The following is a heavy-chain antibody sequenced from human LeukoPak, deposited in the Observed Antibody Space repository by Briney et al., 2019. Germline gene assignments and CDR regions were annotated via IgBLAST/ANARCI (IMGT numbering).Heavy chain of an antibody. CDR3: ARDVGRYTYGYRPTELYWYFDL. J-gene: IGHJ2*01. CDR2: IYYSGST. V-gene: IGHV4-61*01. CDR1: GGSISSSTYY. D-gene: IGHD5-18*01. Sequence: SETLSLTCTVSGGSISSSTYYWSWIRQPPGKGLEWIGYIYYSGSTNYSPSLKSRVTISVDTSKNQFSLKLSSVTAADTAVYYCARDVGRYTYGYRPTELYWYFDLWGRGTRVTVSS.